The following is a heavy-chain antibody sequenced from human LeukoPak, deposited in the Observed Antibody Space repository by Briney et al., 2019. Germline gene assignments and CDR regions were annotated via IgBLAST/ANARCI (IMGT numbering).Heavy chain of an antibody. J-gene: IGHJ5*02. CDR2: ISWNSGSI. CDR3: AKGSYYGSGSRNWFDP. V-gene: IGHV3-9*03. D-gene: IGHD3-10*01. Sequence: QPGRSLRLSCAASGFTFDDYAMHWVRQAPGKGLECVSGISWNSGSIGYADSVKGRFTISRDNAKNSLYLQMNSLRAEDMALYYCAKGSYYGSGSRNWFDPWGQGTLVTVSS. CDR1: GFTFDDYA.